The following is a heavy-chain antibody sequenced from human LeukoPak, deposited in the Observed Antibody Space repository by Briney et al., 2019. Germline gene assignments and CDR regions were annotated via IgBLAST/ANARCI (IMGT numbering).Heavy chain of an antibody. J-gene: IGHJ4*02. D-gene: IGHD5-18*01. V-gene: IGHV3-21*01. Sequence: GGSLRLSCAASGFTFSSYSMNWVRQAPGKGLEWVSSISSSSSYIYYADSVKGRFTISRDNAKNSLYLQMNSLRAGDTAVYYCARADLRGYSLDYWGQGTLVTVSS. CDR3: ARADLRGYSLDY. CDR2: ISSSSSYI. CDR1: GFTFSSYS.